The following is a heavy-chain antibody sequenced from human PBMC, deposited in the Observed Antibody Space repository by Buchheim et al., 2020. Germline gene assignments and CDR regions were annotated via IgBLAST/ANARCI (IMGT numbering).Heavy chain of an antibody. Sequence: QVQLQQWGAGLLKPSETLSLTCAVYGGSFSGYYWSWIRQPPGKGLEWIGEINHSGSTNYNPSLKSRVTISVDTSKNQFSLKLSSVTTADTAVYYCARGPGQQLVLDYWGQGTL. CDR1: GGSFSGYY. J-gene: IGHJ4*02. CDR3: ARGPGQQLVLDY. CDR2: INHSGST. V-gene: IGHV4-34*01. D-gene: IGHD6-13*01.